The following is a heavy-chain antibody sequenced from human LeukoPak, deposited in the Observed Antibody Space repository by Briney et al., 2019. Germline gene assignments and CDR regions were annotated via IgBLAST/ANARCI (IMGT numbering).Heavy chain of an antibody. J-gene: IGHJ3*02. D-gene: IGHD2-15*01. CDR2: IIPIFGTA. CDR1: GGIFSNYA. Sequence: GASVKVSCKAFGGIFSNYAISWVRQAPGQGLEWMGGIIPIFGTANYAQKFQGRVTITADESTSTAYMELSSLRSEDTALYYCARIYCNGGSCYHSRGVFDIWGQGTMVTVSS. V-gene: IGHV1-69*13. CDR3: ARIYCNGGSCYHSRGVFDI.